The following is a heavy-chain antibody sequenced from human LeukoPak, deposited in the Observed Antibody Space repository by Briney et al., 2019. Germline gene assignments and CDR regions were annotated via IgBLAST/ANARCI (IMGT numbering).Heavy chain of an antibody. Sequence: SGGSLRLSCAASGFTFSNYAMTWVRQAPGKGLEWVSGINYSGTSPYYADSVKGRFTISRDNTKNTLYLHMNSLRAEDTAVYYCAKGYSSGSGYYDYWGQGTLVTVSS. CDR3: AKGYSSGSGYYDY. V-gene: IGHV3-23*05. D-gene: IGHD6-19*01. CDR1: GFTFSNYA. CDR2: INYSGTSP. J-gene: IGHJ4*02.